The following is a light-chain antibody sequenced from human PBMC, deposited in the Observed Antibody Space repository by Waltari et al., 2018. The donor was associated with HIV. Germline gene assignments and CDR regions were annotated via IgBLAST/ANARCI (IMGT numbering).Light chain of an antibody. CDR2: DGN. Sequence: QSALPQPRSVSGSPGQSVTISCTGASSVVGFYNYVSWYQQHPGKAPKLMIYDGNKRPSGVPDRFSGSKSGNTASLTISGLQAEDEADYYCCSYAGSFWVFGGGTKLTVL. V-gene: IGLV2-11*01. J-gene: IGLJ3*02. CDR3: CSYAGSFWV. CDR1: SSVVGFYNY.